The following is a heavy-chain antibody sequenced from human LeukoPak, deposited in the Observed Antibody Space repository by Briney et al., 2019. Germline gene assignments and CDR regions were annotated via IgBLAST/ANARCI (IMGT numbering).Heavy chain of an antibody. CDR1: GYTFTSYA. V-gene: IGHV7-4-1*02. CDR2: INTNTGNP. J-gene: IGHJ4*02. D-gene: IGHD6-19*01. Sequence: ASVKVSCKASGYTFTSYAMNWVRQAPGQGLEWMGWINTNTGNPTYAQGFTGRFVFSLDTSVSTAYLQISGLKAEDTAVYYCARDRLGGWYKTEQHTFDYWGQGTLVTVSS. CDR3: ARDRLGGWYKTEQHTFDY.